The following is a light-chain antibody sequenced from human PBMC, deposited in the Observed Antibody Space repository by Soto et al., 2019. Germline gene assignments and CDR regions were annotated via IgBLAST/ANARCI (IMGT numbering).Light chain of an antibody. V-gene: IGKV2-28*01. J-gene: IGKJ4*01. CDR3: AQGLATPFT. Sequence: DIVMTQSPLSLPVTPGEPASIPCRSSQNLLHSNGYNYLNWYLQKPGQSPQLMIYLGSNRASGVPDRFSGSGSGTDCTLTINRVEAEDVGLYFCAQGLATPFTFGGGTKVDIK. CDR1: QNLLHSNGYNY. CDR2: LGS.